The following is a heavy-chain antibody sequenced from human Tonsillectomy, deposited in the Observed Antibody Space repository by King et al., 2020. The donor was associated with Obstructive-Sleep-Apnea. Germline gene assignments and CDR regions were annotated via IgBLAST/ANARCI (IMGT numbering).Heavy chain of an antibody. D-gene: IGHD2-2*01. V-gene: IGHV1-2*04. J-gene: IGHJ5*02. CDR3: ARAVVPAAIHNWFDP. Sequence: VQLVESGAEVKKPGASVKVSCKASGYTFTGSYMHWVRRAPGQGLEWMGWINPNSGGTNFAKKVQGWGTMTRDTSISTAYLELSRLRSDDTAVYYCARAVVPAAIHNWFDPWGQGTLVTVSS. CDR2: INPNSGGT. CDR1: GYTFTGSY.